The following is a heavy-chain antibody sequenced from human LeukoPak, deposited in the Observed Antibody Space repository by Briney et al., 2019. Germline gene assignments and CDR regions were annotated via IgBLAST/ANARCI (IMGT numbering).Heavy chain of an antibody. Sequence: SETLSLTCRLSYSSIRSGYYWSWIRQPPGKGLEWIGEINHSGSAKSNPSLKSRVILSVDTSKNQFSLNLTSVTAADTAVYFCASSTSTDPQLDPWGQGTLVTVSS. V-gene: IGHV4-34*01. CDR2: INHSGSA. CDR3: ASSTSTDPQLDP. CDR1: YSSIRSGYY. D-gene: IGHD2/OR15-2a*01. J-gene: IGHJ5*02.